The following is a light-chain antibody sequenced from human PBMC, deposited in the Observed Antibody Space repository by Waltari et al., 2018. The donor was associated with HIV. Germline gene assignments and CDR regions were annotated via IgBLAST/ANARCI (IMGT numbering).Light chain of an antibody. V-gene: IGLV3-19*01. CDR3: HSRDTDGDHYV. CDR2: GAN. CDR1: SLRSFF. J-gene: IGLJ1*01. Sequence: SSELTQDPVLSVALGQTIKITCQGDSLRSFFTNWFQQTPGQAPILVVYGANRRPSGIPDRFSASNSGNTSSLIISDSQAVDEADYYCHSRDTDGDHYVFGGGTRVIV.